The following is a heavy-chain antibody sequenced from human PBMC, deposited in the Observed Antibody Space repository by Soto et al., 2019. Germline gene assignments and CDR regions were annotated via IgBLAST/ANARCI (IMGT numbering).Heavy chain of an antibody. Sequence: QVQLVQSGAEVKKPGASVKVSCTASGYTFTTYYIHWVRQAPGQGLEWMGIINPNTGSTSSPQRFRGRLTIDRDTSMSTVYMELSSLGSEDTXVXXXARXXXVAXTFHYYGMDVWGQGTTVTVSS. CDR2: INPNTGST. CDR1: GYTFTTYY. CDR3: ARXXXVAXTFHYYGMDV. V-gene: IGHV1-46*01. J-gene: IGHJ6*02.